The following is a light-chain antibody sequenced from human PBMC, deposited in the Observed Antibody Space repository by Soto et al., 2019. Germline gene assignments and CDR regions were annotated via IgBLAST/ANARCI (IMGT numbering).Light chain of an antibody. Sequence: QSALTQPRSVSGSPGQSVTISCTGTSSDVGAYNFVSWYQQHPGKAPKLMIYDVSKRPSGVPDRFSGSKSGNTASLTISGLQDEDEADYSCCSYAGSYTGVFGTGTKLTVL. V-gene: IGLV2-11*01. CDR3: CSYAGSYTGV. J-gene: IGLJ1*01. CDR2: DVS. CDR1: SSDVGAYNF.